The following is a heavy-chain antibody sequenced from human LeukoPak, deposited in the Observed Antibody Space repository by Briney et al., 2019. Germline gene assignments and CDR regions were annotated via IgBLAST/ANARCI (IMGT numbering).Heavy chain of an antibody. CDR3: ARVQSSGWSY. CDR2: INPNSGGT. J-gene: IGHJ4*02. CDR1: GYTFTDYY. V-gene: IGHV1-2*02. Sequence: ASVKVSCKASGYTFTDYYMHWVRQAPGQGLEWMGWINPNSGGTNYAQKFQGRVTMTRDTSISTAYMELSRLRSDDTAVYYCARVQSSGWSYWGQGTLVAVSS. D-gene: IGHD6-19*01.